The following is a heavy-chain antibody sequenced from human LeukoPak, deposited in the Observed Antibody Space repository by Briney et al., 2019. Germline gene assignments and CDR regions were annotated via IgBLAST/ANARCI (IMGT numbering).Heavy chain of an antibody. D-gene: IGHD4-23*01. J-gene: IGHJ4*02. CDR2: ISGSGGST. CDR3: AKGPTVVTPNYFDY. CDR1: GFTFSNAW. Sequence: GGSLRLSCTASGFTFSNAWMSWVRQAPGKGLEWVSAISGSGGSTYYADSVKGRFTISRDNSKNTLYLQMNSPRAEDTAVYYCAKGPTVVTPNYFDYWGQGTLVTVSS. V-gene: IGHV3-23*01.